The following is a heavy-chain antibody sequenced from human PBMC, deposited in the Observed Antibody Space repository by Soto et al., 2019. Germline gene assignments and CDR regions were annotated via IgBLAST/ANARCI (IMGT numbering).Heavy chain of an antibody. J-gene: IGHJ5*02. Sequence: PSETLSLTCTSSGASFSGYSWGWIRQPPGKGLEWIGYIYYIGSTNYNPSLKSRVTISVDTSKNQFSLKLSSVTAADTAVYYCARGLRRQLLNWFDPWGQGTLVTVSS. D-gene: IGHD2-2*01. CDR3: ARGLRRQLLNWFDP. V-gene: IGHV4-59*01. CDR1: GASFSGYS. CDR2: IYYIGST.